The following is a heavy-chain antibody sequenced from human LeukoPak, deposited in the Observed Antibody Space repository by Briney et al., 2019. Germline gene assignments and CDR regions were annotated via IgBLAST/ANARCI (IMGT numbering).Heavy chain of an antibody. V-gene: IGHV1-2*02. D-gene: IGHD2-2*01. CDR1: GYTFTGYY. CDR2: INPNSGGT. Sequence: GASVKVSCKASGYTFTGYYMHWVRQAPGQGLEWMGWINPNSGGTNYAQKFQGRVTMTRDTSISTAYMELSRLRSDDTAVYYCARDPQVYCSSTSCYHGDYWGRGTLVTVSS. CDR3: ARDPQVYCSSTSCYHGDY. J-gene: IGHJ4*02.